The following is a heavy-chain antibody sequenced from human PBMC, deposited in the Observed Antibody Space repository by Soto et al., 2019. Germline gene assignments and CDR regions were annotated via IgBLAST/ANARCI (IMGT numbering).Heavy chain of an antibody. CDR1: GGSISSYY. J-gene: IGHJ6*02. Sequence: SETLSLTCTVSGGSISSYYWSWIRQPPGKGLEWIGYIYYSGSTNYNPSLKSRVTISVDTSKNQFSLKLSSVTAAATAVYYCERDRVTDYWAAGTSSGMDGWIQGTTVT. V-gene: IGHV4-59*01. CDR3: ERDRVTDYWAAGTSSGMDG. CDR2: IYYSGST. D-gene: IGHD6-13*01.